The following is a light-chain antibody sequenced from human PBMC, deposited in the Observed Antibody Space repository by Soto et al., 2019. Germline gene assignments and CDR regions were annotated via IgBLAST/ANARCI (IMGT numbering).Light chain of an antibody. V-gene: IGKV1-39*01. J-gene: IGKJ2*01. CDR3: QQSYTTPYL. Sequence: DIQMTQSPSSLSASVGDRVTITCRASQSISSYLNWYQQKPGKAPKLLIYAASTLQTGISSRFSGSGSGTDFTLTISSLQPEDFETYYCQQSYTTPYLFGQGTKLEIK. CDR1: QSISSY. CDR2: AAS.